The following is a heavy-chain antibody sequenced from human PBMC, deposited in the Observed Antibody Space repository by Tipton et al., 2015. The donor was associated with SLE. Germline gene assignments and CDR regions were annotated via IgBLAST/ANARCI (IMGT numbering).Heavy chain of an antibody. V-gene: IGHV3-20*04. D-gene: IGHD6-13*01. Sequence: SLRLSCAASGFTFDDYGMSWVRQAPGKGLEWVSGINWNGGSTGYADSVKCRFTISRDNAKNSLYLQMNSLRAEDTAVYYCARDYVRGSTAWFDPWGQGTLVTGSS. CDR1: GFTFDDYG. CDR2: INWNGGST. CDR3: ARDYVRGSTAWFDP. J-gene: IGHJ5*02.